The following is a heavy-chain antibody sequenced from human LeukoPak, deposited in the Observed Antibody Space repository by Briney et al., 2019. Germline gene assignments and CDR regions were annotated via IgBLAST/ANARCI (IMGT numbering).Heavy chain of an antibody. J-gene: IGHJ4*02. CDR3: ARVYDSGSYYGH. V-gene: IGHV3-23*01. Sequence: GGSLRLSCAASGFTFSSYGMSWVRQAPGKGLEWVSAISGSGGSTYYADSVKGRFAISRDNSKKTLYLQMNSLRAEDTAVYYCARVYDSGSYYGHWGQGTLVTVSS. CDR1: GFTFSSYG. D-gene: IGHD3-10*01. CDR2: ISGSGGST.